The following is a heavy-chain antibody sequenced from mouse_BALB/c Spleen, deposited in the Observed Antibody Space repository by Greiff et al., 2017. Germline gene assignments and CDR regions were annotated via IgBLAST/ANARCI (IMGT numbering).Heavy chain of an antibody. CDR1: GYTFTDYN. Sequence: VQLQQSGPELVKPGASVKISCKASGYTFTDYNMHWVKQSHGKSLEWIGYIYPYNGGTGYNQKFKSKATLTVDNSSSTAYMELRSLTSEDSAVYYCARCYGNLYYFDYWGQGTTLTVSA. D-gene: IGHD2-1*01. CDR2: IYPYNGGT. CDR3: ARCYGNLYYFDY. J-gene: IGHJ2*01. V-gene: IGHV1S29*02.